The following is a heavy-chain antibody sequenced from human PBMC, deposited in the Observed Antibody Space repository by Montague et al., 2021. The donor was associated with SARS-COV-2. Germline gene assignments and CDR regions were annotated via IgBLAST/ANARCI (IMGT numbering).Heavy chain of an antibody. CDR3: ARDFRGGYSTFDY. D-gene: IGHD2-21*01. CDR2: ISYDGSNI. J-gene: IGHJ4*02. V-gene: IGHV3-30*04. Sequence: SLRLSCAASGFTFSRYSMHWVRQAPGKGLEWVAGISYDGSNICYADSVKSRFTISRDNSKNTLYLQMNSLRAEDTAVYYCARDFRGGYSTFDYWGQGTLVTVSS. CDR1: GFTFSRYS.